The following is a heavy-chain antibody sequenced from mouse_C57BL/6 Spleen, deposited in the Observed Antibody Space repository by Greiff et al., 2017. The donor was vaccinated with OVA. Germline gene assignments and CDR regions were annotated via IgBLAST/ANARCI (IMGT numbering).Heavy chain of an antibody. CDR3: ATSLYDGSSYGFAY. J-gene: IGHJ3*01. V-gene: IGHV1-69*01. D-gene: IGHD1-1*01. CDR1: GYTFTSYW. Sequence: QVQLQQPGAELVMPGASVKLSCKASGYTFTSYWMHWVKQRPGQGLEWIGEIDPSDSYTNYNQKFKGKSTLTVDKSSSTAYMQLSSLTSEDSAVYYCATSLYDGSSYGFAYWGQGTLVTVSA. CDR2: IDPSDSYT.